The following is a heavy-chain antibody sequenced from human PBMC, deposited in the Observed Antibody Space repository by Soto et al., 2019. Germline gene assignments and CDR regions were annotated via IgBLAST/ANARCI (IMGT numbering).Heavy chain of an antibody. D-gene: IGHD2-21*01. J-gene: IGHJ5*02. CDR2: IYHSGST. CDR1: GDSIRRGGYY. V-gene: IGHV4-31*03. CDR3: GRDGAGAYGLGWCGP. Sequence: QVQLQESGPGLVKPSQTLSLSCTVSGDSIRRGGYYWYWIRQHPRKGLEWIGYIYHSGSTNYNPSLKSRVTISVDTSKNQLSLDLTKVTAADTAGNYCGRDGAGAYGLGWCGPWGQGILVTVSS.